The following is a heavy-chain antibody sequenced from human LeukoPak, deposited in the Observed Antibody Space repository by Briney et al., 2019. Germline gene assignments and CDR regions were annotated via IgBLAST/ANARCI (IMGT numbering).Heavy chain of an antibody. Sequence: SETLSLTCSVSGGSISLSYYYWGWIRQPPGRALEWIGSVYYSGTTSYNPSLKSRVTMSVDTSKNQFSLKLYSVTAADTAVYYCARGGYSTGWSFFDYWGQGPLVTVSS. CDR1: GGSISLSYYY. J-gene: IGHJ4*02. D-gene: IGHD6-19*01. CDR2: VYYSGTT. CDR3: ARGGYSTGWSFFDY. V-gene: IGHV4-39*07.